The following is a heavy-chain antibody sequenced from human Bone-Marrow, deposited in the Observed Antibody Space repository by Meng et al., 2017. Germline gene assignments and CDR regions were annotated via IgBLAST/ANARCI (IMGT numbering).Heavy chain of an antibody. D-gene: IGHD2-15*01. V-gene: IGHV4-31*01. CDR1: GGSINSAGYY. CDR3: ARGRASCSSGGCSLGWFDP. CDR2: IYYTENT. Sequence: VHLQESGPGLVKPAQSLSLTCSVSGGSINSAGYYWSWIRQHPGKGLEWIGYIYYTENTYYNPSLKSPMTISLDKSKNQFSLKLNSVTVADTAVYYCARGRASCSSGGCSLGWFDPWGQGTLVTVSS. J-gene: IGHJ5*02.